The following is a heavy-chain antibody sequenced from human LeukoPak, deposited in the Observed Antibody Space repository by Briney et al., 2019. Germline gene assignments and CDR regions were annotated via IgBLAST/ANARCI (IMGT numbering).Heavy chain of an antibody. D-gene: IGHD6-19*01. Sequence: SVKVSSKASGGTFSSSAISWVRQAPGQGLEWMGGIIPIFGTANYAQNFQGRVTITADESTSTAYMELSSLRSEDTAVYYCARDPSSGWYHAFDIWGQGTMVTVSS. V-gene: IGHV1-69*01. CDR1: GGTFSSSA. CDR3: ARDPSSGWYHAFDI. J-gene: IGHJ3*02. CDR2: IIPIFGTA.